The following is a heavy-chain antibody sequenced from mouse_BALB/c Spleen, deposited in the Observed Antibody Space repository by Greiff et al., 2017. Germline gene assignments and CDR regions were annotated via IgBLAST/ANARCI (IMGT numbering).Heavy chain of an antibody. Sequence: EVQLVESGGGLVKPGGSLKLSCAASGFTFSSYYMSWVRQTPEKRLEWVATISSGGSYTYYTDSVKGRFTISRDNAKNTLYLQMSSLKSEDTAMYYCTGEEVRARFAYWGQGTLVTVSA. CDR1: GFTFSSYY. V-gene: IGHV5-6-4*01. CDR2: ISSGGSYT. J-gene: IGHJ3*01. D-gene: IGHD2-14*01. CDR3: TGEEVRARFAY.